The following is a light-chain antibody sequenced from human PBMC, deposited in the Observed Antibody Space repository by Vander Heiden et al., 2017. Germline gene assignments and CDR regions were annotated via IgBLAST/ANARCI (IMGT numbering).Light chain of an antibody. CDR3: SSYASSITLV. CDR2: DVS. CDR1: GRDIGGYNF. J-gene: IGLJ1*01. V-gene: IGLV2-14*03. Sequence: QSTLTQPASVSGSPGQAITISRTGTGRDIGGYNFISWYQQHPAKAHNLMIYDVSNRPSGVSARFSASKSGNTSSLTISGRQAEDEADYYCSSYASSITLVFGTGTRVTVL.